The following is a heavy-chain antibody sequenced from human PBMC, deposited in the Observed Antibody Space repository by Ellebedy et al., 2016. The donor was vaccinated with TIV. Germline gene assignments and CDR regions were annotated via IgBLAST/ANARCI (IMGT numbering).Heavy chain of an antibody. Sequence: MPSETLSLTCPVSGYSISRNSYWAWIRQSPGKGLEWIGSIYYSRSTYYNPSLKSRVTISLDMSKNQFSLKLSSVTAADTAVYYCARPAYPSSTGNGWFDPWGQGTLVTVSS. CDR1: GYSISRNSY. CDR3: ARPAYPSSTGNGWFDP. J-gene: IGHJ5*02. D-gene: IGHD2-2*01. V-gene: IGHV4-38-2*01. CDR2: IYYSRST.